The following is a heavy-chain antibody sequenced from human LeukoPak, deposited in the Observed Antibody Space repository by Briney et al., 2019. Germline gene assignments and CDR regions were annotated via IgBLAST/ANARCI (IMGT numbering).Heavy chain of an antibody. Sequence: PSETLSLTCTVSGGSISSSSYYWGWIRQPPGKGLEWIGSIYYSGTTYYNPSLKSRVTISVDTSKIQFPLKLSSVAATDTAVYFCARLRFDFWSGYTHPYFDYWGQGTLVTVSS. J-gene: IGHJ4*02. D-gene: IGHD3-3*01. V-gene: IGHV4-39*01. CDR2: IYYSGTT. CDR3: ARLRFDFWSGYTHPYFDY. CDR1: GGSISSSSYY.